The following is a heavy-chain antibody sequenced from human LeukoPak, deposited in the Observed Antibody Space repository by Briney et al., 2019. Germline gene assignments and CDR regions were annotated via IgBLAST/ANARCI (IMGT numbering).Heavy chain of an antibody. D-gene: IGHD2-2*01. CDR1: GGSISSGDYY. Sequence: SETLSLTCTVSGGSISSGDYYWSWIRQPPGKGLEWIGYIYYSGSTYYNPSLKSRVTISVDTSNNQFSLKLSSVTAADTAVYYCARERYCSSTSCYYRANWFDPWGQGTLVTVSS. V-gene: IGHV4-30-4*08. CDR2: IYYSGST. CDR3: ARERYCSSTSCYYRANWFDP. J-gene: IGHJ5*02.